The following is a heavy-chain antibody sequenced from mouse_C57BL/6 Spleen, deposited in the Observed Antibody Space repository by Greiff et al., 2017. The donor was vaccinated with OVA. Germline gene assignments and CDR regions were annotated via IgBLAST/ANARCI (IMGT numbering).Heavy chain of an antibody. CDR3: AKGGNYDAGSDY. V-gene: IGHV1-80*01. D-gene: IGHD2-4*01. Sequence: QVQLKQSGAELVKPGASVKISCKASGYAFSSYWMNWVKQRPGKGLEWIGQIYPGDGDTNYNGKFKGKATLTADKSSSTAYMQLSSLTSEDSAVYFCAKGGNYDAGSDYWGQGTTLTVSS. J-gene: IGHJ2*01. CDR1: GYAFSSYW. CDR2: IYPGDGDT.